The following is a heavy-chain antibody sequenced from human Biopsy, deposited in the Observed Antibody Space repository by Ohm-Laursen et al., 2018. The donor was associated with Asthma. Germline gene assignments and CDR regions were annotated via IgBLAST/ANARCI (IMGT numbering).Heavy chain of an antibody. CDR2: INAGNGNT. CDR1: GYTFINNA. J-gene: IGHJ3*02. CDR3: ARTYYDFLPGQFNDAFAI. V-gene: IGHV1-3*01. Sequence: ASVKVSCKASGYTFINNAIHWVRQAPGQRLEWMGWINAGNGNTKYSQKFQGRVTITRDTSASTVYMDLSSLRSEDTAVYYCARTYYDFLPGQFNDAFAIWGQGTMVTVSS. D-gene: IGHD3-9*01.